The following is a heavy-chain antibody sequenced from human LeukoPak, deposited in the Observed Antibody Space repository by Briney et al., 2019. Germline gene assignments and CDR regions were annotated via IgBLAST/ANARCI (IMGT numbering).Heavy chain of an antibody. D-gene: IGHD6-13*01. J-gene: IGHJ4*02. V-gene: IGHV4-59*01. CDR2: IYYSGST. CDR3: ARGSAAAGTYEIDY. CDR1: GGSISSYY. Sequence: PSETLSLTCTVSGGSISSYYWSWIRQPPGKGLEWIGYIYYSGSTNYNPSLKSRVTISVDTSKNQFSLKLSSVTAADTAVYYCARGSAAAGTYEIDYWGQGTLVTVSP.